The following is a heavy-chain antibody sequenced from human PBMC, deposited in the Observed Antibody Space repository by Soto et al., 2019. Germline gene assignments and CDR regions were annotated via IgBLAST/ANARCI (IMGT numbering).Heavy chain of an antibody. CDR1: GFRFDDYN. CDR3: ARETLSFGSALDV. J-gene: IGHJ6*02. V-gene: IGHV3-43*01. D-gene: IGHD3-3*01. CDR2: ITWNGGNK. Sequence: WSLRHSCAASGFRFDDYNMHWVRQAPGKGLEWVSLITWNGGNKYYEDSVKGRFTISRDGTTQSVSLQMTSLKREDTGVYYCARETLSFGSALDVWGQGTTVTVS.